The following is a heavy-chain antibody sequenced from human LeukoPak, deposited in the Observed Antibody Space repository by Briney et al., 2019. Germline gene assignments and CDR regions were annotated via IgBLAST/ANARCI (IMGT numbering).Heavy chain of an antibody. J-gene: IGHJ4*02. CDR3: ARYYYDSSGYYFASDY. CDR1: GGSISSYY. D-gene: IGHD3-22*01. V-gene: IGHV4-59*08. CDR2: IYYSGST. Sequence: SETLSLTCTVSGGSISSYYWSWIRQPPGKGLEWIGYIYYSGSTNYNPSLKSRVTISVDTSKNQFSLKLSSVTAADTAVYYCARYYYDSSGYYFASDYWGQGTLVTVSS.